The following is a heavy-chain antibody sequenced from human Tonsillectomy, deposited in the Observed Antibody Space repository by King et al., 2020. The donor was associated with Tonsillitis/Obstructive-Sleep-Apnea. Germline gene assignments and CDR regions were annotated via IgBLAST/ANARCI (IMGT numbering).Heavy chain of an antibody. CDR3: ARDSGSHYYDTSGYYTFEY. CDR2: ISAYNGDT. CDR1: GYTFTTYG. Sequence: QLVQSGAEVKKPGASVKVSCKASGYTFTTYGISWVRQAPGQGLEWMGWISAYNGDTNYAQKLQDRVTMTTDTSTSTAYMEVRSLRSDDTAVYYCARDSGSHYYDTSGYYTFEYWGQGTLVTVSS. D-gene: IGHD3-22*01. J-gene: IGHJ4*02. V-gene: IGHV1-18*01.